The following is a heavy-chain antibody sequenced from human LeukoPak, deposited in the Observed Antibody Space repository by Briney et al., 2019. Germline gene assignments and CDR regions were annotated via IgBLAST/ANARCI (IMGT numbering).Heavy chain of an antibody. CDR2: INHSGST. CDR3: ASYYDFWSGSSCGMDV. Sequence: PSETLSLTCAVYGGSFSGYYWSWIRQPPGKGLEWIGEINHSGSTNYNPSLKSRVTISVDTSKNQFSLKLSSVTAADTAVYYCASYYDFWSGSSCGMDVWGQGTTVTVSS. J-gene: IGHJ6*02. CDR1: GGSFSGYY. V-gene: IGHV4-34*01. D-gene: IGHD3-3*01.